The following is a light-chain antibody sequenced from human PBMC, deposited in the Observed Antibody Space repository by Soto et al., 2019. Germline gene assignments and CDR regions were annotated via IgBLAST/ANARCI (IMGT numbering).Light chain of an antibody. CDR1: QNIRSS. V-gene: IGKV3-15*01. Sequence: EVVMTQSPASLSASPGERVTPSCRASQNIRSSLAWYQQRPGQAPRLLIYDASTRATGIPPIFCSGGSGTEFTVTISSLQSEDFAVYYCQQYGSSGTFGQGTKVEMK. CDR2: DAS. J-gene: IGKJ1*01. CDR3: QQYGSSGT.